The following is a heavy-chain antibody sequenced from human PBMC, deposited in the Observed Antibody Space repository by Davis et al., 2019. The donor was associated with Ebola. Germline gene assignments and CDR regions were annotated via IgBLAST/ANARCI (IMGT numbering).Heavy chain of an antibody. CDR1: GGSITSSY. J-gene: IGHJ4*02. Sequence: SETLSLTCTLSGGSITSSYWSWIRQPPGKGLEWIGYIYHSESSNYNPSLKSRVTMSVDKSKNQFSLKLSSVTAADTAVYYCARDVSLGIRGSDDWGQGTLVTVSS. V-gene: IGHV4-59*12. CDR2: IYHSESS. CDR3: ARDVSLGIRGSDD. D-gene: IGHD3-16*01.